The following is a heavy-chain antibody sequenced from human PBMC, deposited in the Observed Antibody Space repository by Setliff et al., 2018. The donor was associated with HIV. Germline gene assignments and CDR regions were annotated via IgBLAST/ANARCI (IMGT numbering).Heavy chain of an antibody. J-gene: IGHJ3*02. V-gene: IGHV7-4-1*02. CDR1: GYTFTTYA. CDR3: ARDRNYIEFDI. Sequence: ASVKVSCKASGYTFTTYAMNWVRQAPGQGLEWMGWINTNTGNPTSAQGFTGRFVFSLDTFVAYVQINSLQAEDTAVYYCARDRNYIEFDIWGQGTMVTVSS. CDR2: INTNTGNP. D-gene: IGHD3-10*01.